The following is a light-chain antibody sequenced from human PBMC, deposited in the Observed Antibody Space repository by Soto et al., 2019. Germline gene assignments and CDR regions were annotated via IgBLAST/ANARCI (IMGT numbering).Light chain of an antibody. Sequence: QSALTQPPSASGSPGQSVTISCTGTSSDVGGYNYVSWYQQHPGKAPKLMIYEVSKRPAGVPDRFSGSKSGNTASLTGSGLQAEDEADYYCSSYGGNNNVVFGGGTKLTVL. V-gene: IGLV2-8*01. CDR2: EVS. CDR1: SSDVGGYNY. J-gene: IGLJ2*01. CDR3: SSYGGNNNVV.